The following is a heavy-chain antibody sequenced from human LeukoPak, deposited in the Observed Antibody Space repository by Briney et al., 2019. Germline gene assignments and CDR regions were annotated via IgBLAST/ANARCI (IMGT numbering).Heavy chain of an antibody. CDR2: MRQDGSEK. CDR1: GFTFRNHI. Sequence: GGSLRLSCAASGFTFRNHIISWIRQAPGKGLEWVANMRQDGSEKFYVDSVKGRFTISRDNAKNSLYLQMDSLRAEDTALYDCAREGDAFDFWGQGTMVTVSS. J-gene: IGHJ3*01. V-gene: IGHV3-7*01. CDR3: AREGDAFDF.